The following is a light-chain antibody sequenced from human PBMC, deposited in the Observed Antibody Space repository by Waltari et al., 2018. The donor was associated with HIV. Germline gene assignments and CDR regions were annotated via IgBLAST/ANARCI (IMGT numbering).Light chain of an antibody. Sequence: DTVMTQPPDSLAVSLGERATINCKSSQNILYSSNNKNYLAWYQQKPGQPPKLLIYWASTREFGVPDRFSGSGSGTDFTLTVSSLQAEDVAVYYCQQYYTTPHTFGQGTNLEIK. CDR3: QQYYTTPHT. CDR2: WAS. V-gene: IGKV4-1*01. CDR1: QNILYSSNNKNY. J-gene: IGKJ2*01.